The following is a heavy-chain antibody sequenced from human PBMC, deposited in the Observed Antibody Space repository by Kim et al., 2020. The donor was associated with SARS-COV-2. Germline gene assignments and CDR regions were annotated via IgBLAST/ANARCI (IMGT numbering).Heavy chain of an antibody. Sequence: SVKVSCKASGGTFSSYAISWVRQAPGQGLEWMGGIIPIFGTANYAQKFQGRVTITADESTSTAYMELSSLRSEDTAVYYCARDSFGDFDYYYGMDVWGQGTTVTVSS. D-gene: IGHD3-16*01. CDR3: ARDSFGDFDYYYGMDV. CDR1: GGTFSSYA. J-gene: IGHJ6*02. CDR2: IIPIFGTA. V-gene: IGHV1-69*13.